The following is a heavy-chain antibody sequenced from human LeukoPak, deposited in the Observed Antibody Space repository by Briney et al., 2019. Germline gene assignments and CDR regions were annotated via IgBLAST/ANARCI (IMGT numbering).Heavy chain of an antibody. CDR2: IYYSGST. D-gene: IGHD3-10*01. J-gene: IGHJ5*02. Sequence: PSQTLSLTCTVSGGSISSGGYYWSWIRQHPGKGLEWIGYIYYSGSTYYNPSLKSRVTISVDTSKNQFSLKLSSVTAADTAVYYCARDMSHMVRGVIIWERFDPWGQGTLVTVSS. CDR3: ARDMSHMVRGVIIWERFDP. V-gene: IGHV4-31*03. CDR1: GGSISSGGYY.